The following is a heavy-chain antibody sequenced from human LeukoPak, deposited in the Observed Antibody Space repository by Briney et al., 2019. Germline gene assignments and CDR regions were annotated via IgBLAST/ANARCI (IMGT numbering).Heavy chain of an antibody. D-gene: IGHD2-2*01. Sequence: GRSLRLPCAASGFTFSSYGMHWVRQAPGKGLEWVAVIWYDGSNKYYADSVKGRFTISRDNSKNTLYLQMNSLRAEDTSVYYCARSRGIVVPAAMFDYWGQGTLVTISS. CDR3: ARSRGIVVPAAMFDY. V-gene: IGHV3-33*01. CDR1: GFTFSSYG. CDR2: IWYDGSNK. J-gene: IGHJ4*02.